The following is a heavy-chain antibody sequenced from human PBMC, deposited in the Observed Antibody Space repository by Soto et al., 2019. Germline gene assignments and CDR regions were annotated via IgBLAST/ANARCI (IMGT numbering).Heavy chain of an antibody. Sequence: EVQLLESGGGLVQPGGSLRLSCAASGFTISNNAMSWVRQAPGKGLEWVSGIGGRATSAYYADSVKGRFAISRDNSYNTLFLQLNSLRAEDTAVYYCAKSRYSDSSGDFYDFWGQGTLVSVSS. CDR2: IGGRATSA. D-gene: IGHD3-22*01. J-gene: IGHJ4*02. V-gene: IGHV3-23*01. CDR1: GFTISNNA. CDR3: AKSRYSDSSGDFYDF.